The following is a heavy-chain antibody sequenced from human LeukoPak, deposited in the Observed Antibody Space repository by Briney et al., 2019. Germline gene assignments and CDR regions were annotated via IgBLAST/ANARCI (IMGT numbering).Heavy chain of an antibody. CDR3: ARGRQWLVGYYYMDV. D-gene: IGHD6-19*01. V-gene: IGHV1-8*03. J-gene: IGHJ6*03. CDR1: GGTFSSYA. Sequence: GSSVKVSCKASGGTFSSYAINWVRQATGQGLEWMGWMNPNSGNTGYAQKFQGRVTITRNTSISTAYMELSSLRSEDTAVYYCARGRQWLVGYYYMDVWGKGTTVTVSS. CDR2: MNPNSGNT.